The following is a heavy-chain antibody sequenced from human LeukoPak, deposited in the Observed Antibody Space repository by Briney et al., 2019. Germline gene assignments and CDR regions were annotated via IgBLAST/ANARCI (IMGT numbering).Heavy chain of an antibody. CDR1: GYTFTSYD. J-gene: IGHJ4*02. CDR2: INPNSGGT. D-gene: IGHD6-19*01. V-gene: IGHV1-2*02. Sequence: GASVKVSCKASGYTFTSYDINWVRQATGQGLEWMGWINPNSGGTNYAQKFQGRVTMTRDTSISTAYMELSRLRSDDRAVYYCARGSLYSSAWKEFDYWGQGTLITVSS. CDR3: ARGSLYSSAWKEFDY.